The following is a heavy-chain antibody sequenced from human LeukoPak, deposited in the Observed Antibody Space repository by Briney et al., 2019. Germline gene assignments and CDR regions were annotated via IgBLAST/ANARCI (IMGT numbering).Heavy chain of an antibody. J-gene: IGHJ4*02. CDR3: AREGWFGESSFAY. V-gene: IGHV5-51*01. D-gene: IGHD3-10*01. CDR2: IYPDDSDT. Sequence: GESLKISCKGSGYSFTNYWIGWVRQMPGKGLEWMGIIYPDDSDTRYSPSFQGQVTTSADKSTNTAYLQWTNLKASDSAMYYCAREGWFGESSFAYWGQGTLVTVSS. CDR1: GYSFTNYW.